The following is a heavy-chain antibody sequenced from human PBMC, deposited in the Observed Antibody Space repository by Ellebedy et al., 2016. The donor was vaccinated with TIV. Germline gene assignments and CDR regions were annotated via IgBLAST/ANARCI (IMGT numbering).Heavy chain of an antibody. CDR2: ISDSGST. V-gene: IGHV4-39*02. CDR3: ATEIPVAARIEF. D-gene: IGHD6-19*01. Sequence: MPSETLSLTCSVSGGSIHSSGYSWDWIRQPPGRGLEWIGSISDSGSTFYNPSLKSRVRISVETSKKQFSLKLRSVTAADTAVYYCATEIPVAARIEFWGQGALVTVSS. J-gene: IGHJ4*02. CDR1: GGSIHSSGYS.